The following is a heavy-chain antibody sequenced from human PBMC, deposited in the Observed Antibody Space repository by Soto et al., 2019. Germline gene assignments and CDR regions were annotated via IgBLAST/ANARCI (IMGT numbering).Heavy chain of an antibody. D-gene: IGHD5-12*01. J-gene: IGHJ6*03. CDR2: IYSGGST. CDR3: ARGGKASATQRYYYYYYYMDV. CDR1: GFTVSSNY. V-gene: IGHV3-53*04. Sequence: GGSLRLSCAASGFTVSSNYMSWVRQAPGKGLEWVSVIYSGGSTYYADSVKGRFTISRHNSKNTLYLQMNSLRAEDTAVYYCARGGKASATQRYYYYYYYMDVWGKGTTVTVSS.